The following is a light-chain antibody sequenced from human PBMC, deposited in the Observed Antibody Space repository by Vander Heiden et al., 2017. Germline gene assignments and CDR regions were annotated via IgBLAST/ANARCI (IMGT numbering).Light chain of an antibody. CDR3: NSRDSSGNHPYVV. CDR2: GKN. J-gene: IGLJ2*01. CDR1: SLRSYY. V-gene: IGLV3-19*01. Sequence: SSELTQDPAVSVALGQTARITCQGDSLRSYYASWYQQKPGQAHVLVIYGKNNRPSGIPDRFSGSSSGNTASLTITGAQAEDEADYYCNSRDSSGNHPYVVFGGGTKLTVL.